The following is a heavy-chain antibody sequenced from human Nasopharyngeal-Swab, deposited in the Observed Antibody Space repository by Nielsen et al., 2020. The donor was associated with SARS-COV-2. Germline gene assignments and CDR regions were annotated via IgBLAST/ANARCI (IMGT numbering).Heavy chain of an antibody. V-gene: IGHV3-30*02. D-gene: IGHD3-22*01. J-gene: IGHJ4*02. CDR3: AKDVGSGFQIDF. CDR1: GFNFGTYG. CDR2: ITFNGSNK. Sequence: GESLKISCAASGFNFGTYGMHWVRQAPDKGLKWVAFITFNGSNKYYADSVKGRFTISRDNPKNTLYLQMTGLRIEDTAVYFCAKDVGSGFQIDFWGQGTLAIVSS.